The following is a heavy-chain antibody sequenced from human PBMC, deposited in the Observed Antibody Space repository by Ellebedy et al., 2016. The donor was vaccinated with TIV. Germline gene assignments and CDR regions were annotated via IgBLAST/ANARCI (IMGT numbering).Heavy chain of an antibody. J-gene: IGHJ4*02. CDR3: TRETNPPHGAVAGKGFDC. CDR1: GFSLSNYG. CDR2: TRFDGRNE. V-gene: IGHV3-30*02. D-gene: IGHD6-19*01. Sequence: PGGSLRLSCVTSGFSLSNYGMHWVRQAPGKGLEWVAFTRFDGRNEYNGDSVKGRFFISRDVSKNTPFLKMNRLRVEDTAMYYCTRETNPPHGAVAGKGFDCWGQGTLVIVSS.